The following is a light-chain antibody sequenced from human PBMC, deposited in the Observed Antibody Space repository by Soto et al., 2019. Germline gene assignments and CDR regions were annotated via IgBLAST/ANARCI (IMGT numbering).Light chain of an antibody. CDR2: DDN. CDR1: SSNIGGNS. V-gene: IGLV1-51*01. Sequence: QSVLTQPPSVCAAPGQKVTISCSGSSSNIGGNSVSWYQQLPGTAPKLLIYDDNKRPSGIPDRFSGSKSGTSATLGITGFQTGDEADYYCGSWDSSLSAYVFGAETKVTVL. CDR3: GSWDSSLSAYV. J-gene: IGLJ1*01.